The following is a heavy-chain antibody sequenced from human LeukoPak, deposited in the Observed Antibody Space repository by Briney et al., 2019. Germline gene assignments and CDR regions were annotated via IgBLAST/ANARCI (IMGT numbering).Heavy chain of an antibody. J-gene: IGHJ4*02. CDR2: ISGSGGST. CDR3: AKSTSSSGSFYSGLDY. V-gene: IGHV3-23*01. D-gene: IGHD2-15*01. Sequence: PGGSLRLSCAASGFTFSNYAMTWVRQAPGKGLEWVSCISGSGGSTYYADSVKGRFTISRDDSKNTLYLQMNSLRAEDTAIYYCAKSTSSSGSFYSGLDYWGQGTLVTVSS. CDR1: GFTFSNYA.